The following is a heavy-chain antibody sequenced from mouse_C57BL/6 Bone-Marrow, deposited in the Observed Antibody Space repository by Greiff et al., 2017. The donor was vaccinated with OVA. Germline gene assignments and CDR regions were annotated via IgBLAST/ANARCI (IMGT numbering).Heavy chain of an antibody. CDR3: ARDYCCSRSLFAY. CDR1: GYTFTSYW. J-gene: IGHJ3*01. V-gene: IGHV1-61*01. CDR2: IYPSDSET. Sequence: QVQLQQPGAELVRPGSSVKLSCKASGYTFTSYWMDWVKQRPGQGLEWIGNIYPSDSETHYNQKFKDKATLTVDKSSSTAYMQLSSLTSEDSAVYYCARDYCCSRSLFAYWGQGTLVTVSA. D-gene: IGHD1-1*01.